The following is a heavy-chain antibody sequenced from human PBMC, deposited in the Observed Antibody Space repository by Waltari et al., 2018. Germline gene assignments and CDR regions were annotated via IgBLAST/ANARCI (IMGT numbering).Heavy chain of an antibody. CDR1: GYTFTGYQ. J-gene: IGHJ4*02. CDR3: ARDLVVGSGDY. D-gene: IGHD1-26*01. V-gene: IGHV1-2*02. CDR2: INPNSGGT. Sequence: QVHLVQSGAEVKKPGASVKVSCKASGYTFTGYQIHWVRQAPGQGLEWRGWINPNSGGTNSAQNFQGRVTITRDTSIRTAYMELSRLGSDDTAMYYCARDLVVGSGDYWGQGTLVTVSS.